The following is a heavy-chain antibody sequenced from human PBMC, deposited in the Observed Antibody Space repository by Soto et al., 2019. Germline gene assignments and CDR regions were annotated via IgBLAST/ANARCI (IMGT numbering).Heavy chain of an antibody. J-gene: IGHJ4*02. Sequence: QVQLQESGPGLVKPSQTLSLTCTVSGGSISSGDYYWSWIRQPPGKGLEWIGYIYYSGSTYYNPSLMSRVTISVDTSKNQFSLKLSSVTAADTAVYYCARGRDYGDYGFDYWGQGTLVTVSS. V-gene: IGHV4-30-4*01. CDR2: IYYSGST. CDR3: ARGRDYGDYGFDY. D-gene: IGHD4-17*01. CDR1: GGSISSGDYY.